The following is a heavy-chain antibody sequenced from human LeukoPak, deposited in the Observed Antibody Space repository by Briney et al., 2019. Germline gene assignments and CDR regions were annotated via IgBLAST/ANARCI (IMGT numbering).Heavy chain of an antibody. J-gene: IGHJ3*02. CDR2: IRSSGDTV. CDR3: ARDTQFNSLDT. CDR1: GFTFSSYD. D-gene: IGHD1-1*01. V-gene: IGHV3-48*03. Sequence: PGGSLRLSCAASGFTFSSYDMNWVRQAPGKGLEWVSFIRSSGDTVYYTDSVKGRFTISRDNAKNSLYLQMNSLRAEDTAVYYCARDTQFNSLDTWGQGTMVTVSS.